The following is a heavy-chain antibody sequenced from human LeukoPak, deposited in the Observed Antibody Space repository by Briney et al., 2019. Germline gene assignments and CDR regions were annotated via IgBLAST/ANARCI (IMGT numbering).Heavy chain of an antibody. Sequence: SGTLSPPFSISCGSINSRAFYWGGVRQPPGKGVEGIGSRYETGRTFQKPSLKSRVTIAVDTSKNQFSLNLTSVTAADTAVYFCARHYGLNYYDSTALEYWGQGILVTVSS. CDR3: ARHYGLNYYDSTALEY. V-gene: IGHV4-39*01. CDR2: RYETGRT. J-gene: IGHJ4*02. D-gene: IGHD3-22*01. CDR1: CGSINSRAFY.